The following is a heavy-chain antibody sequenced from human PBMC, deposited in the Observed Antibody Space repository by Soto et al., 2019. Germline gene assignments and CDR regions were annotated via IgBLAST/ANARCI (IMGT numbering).Heavy chain of an antibody. CDR2: LWRDGSKV. J-gene: IGHJ4*02. CDR3: ARDGTGWTGGDH. Sequence: GGSLRLSCAASGFTFSAYDMHWVRQAPGKRLEWVAVLWRDGSKVYYADSVKGRFIISRDNSKNTLYLEMNSLRVEDTAVYYCARDGTGWTGGDHWGQGTLVTVSS. V-gene: IGHV3-33*01. CDR1: GFTFSAYD. D-gene: IGHD6-19*01.